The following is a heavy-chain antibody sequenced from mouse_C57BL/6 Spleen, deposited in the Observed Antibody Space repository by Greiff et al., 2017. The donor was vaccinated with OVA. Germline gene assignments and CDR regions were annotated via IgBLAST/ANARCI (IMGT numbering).Heavy chain of an antibody. D-gene: IGHD1-1*01. V-gene: IGHV6-3*01. J-gene: IGHJ3*01. CDR3: TGEVLRSLFAY. CDR1: GFTFSNYW. Sequence: DVKLQESGGGLVQPGGSMKLSCVASGFTFSNYWMNWVRQSPEKGLEWVAQIRLKSDNYATHYAESVKGRFTISRDDSKSSVYLQMNNLRAEDTGIYYCTGEVLRSLFAYWGQGTLVTVSA. CDR2: IRLKSDNYAT.